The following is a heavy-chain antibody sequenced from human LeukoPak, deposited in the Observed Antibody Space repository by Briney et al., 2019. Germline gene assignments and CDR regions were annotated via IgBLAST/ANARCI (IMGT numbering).Heavy chain of an antibody. J-gene: IGHJ3*02. V-gene: IGHV4-4*09. CDR3: ARRLSSTSHGFDI. Sequence: SETLSLTCTVSGSSISSYYWSWIRQPPGKGLEWIGYIYPSGSTNYNPSLKSRVTISVDTSKNQFSLKLSSVTDADTAVYYCARRLSSTSHGFDIWGQGTMVTVSS. CDR1: GSSISSYY. D-gene: IGHD2-2*01. CDR2: IYPSGST.